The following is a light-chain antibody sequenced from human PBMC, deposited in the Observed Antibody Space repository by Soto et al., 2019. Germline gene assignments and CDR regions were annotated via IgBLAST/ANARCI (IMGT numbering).Light chain of an antibody. CDR2: GAS. Sequence: EIVLTQSPGTLSLSPGERATLSCRASQSVSSSYLAWYQQKPGQAPRLLIYGASSRATGIPDRFSGSGSGTDFTLTISRLEPEDFAVYYCQQYGSSPRVTFGPGTKVHI. J-gene: IGKJ3*01. V-gene: IGKV3-20*01. CDR1: QSVSSSY. CDR3: QQYGSSPRVT.